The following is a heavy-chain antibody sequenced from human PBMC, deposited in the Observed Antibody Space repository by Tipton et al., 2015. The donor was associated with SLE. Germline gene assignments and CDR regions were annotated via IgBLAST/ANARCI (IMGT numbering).Heavy chain of an antibody. Sequence: TLSLTCTVSGGSISSSSYYWGWIRQPPGKGLEWIGSIYYRGSTYYNPSLKSRVTISVDTSKNQFSLKLSSVTAADTAVYYCARVGCSGGSCYSEDYWGQGTLVTVSS. J-gene: IGHJ4*02. CDR2: IYYRGST. CDR3: ARVGCSGGSCYSEDY. V-gene: IGHV4-39*01. CDR1: GGSISSSSYY. D-gene: IGHD2-15*01.